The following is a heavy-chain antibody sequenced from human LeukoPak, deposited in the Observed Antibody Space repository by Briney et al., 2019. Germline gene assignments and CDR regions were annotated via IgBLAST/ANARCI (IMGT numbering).Heavy chain of an antibody. Sequence: KPGGTLRLSCAASGFTFSSYSMNWVRQAPGKGLEWVSSISSSSSYIYYADSVKGRFTISRDNAKNSLYLQMNSLRAEDTAVYYCARVRYCSGGSCYSIDYRGQGTLVTVSS. CDR3: ARVRYCSGGSCYSIDY. J-gene: IGHJ4*02. V-gene: IGHV3-21*01. CDR2: ISSSSSYI. D-gene: IGHD2-15*01. CDR1: GFTFSSYS.